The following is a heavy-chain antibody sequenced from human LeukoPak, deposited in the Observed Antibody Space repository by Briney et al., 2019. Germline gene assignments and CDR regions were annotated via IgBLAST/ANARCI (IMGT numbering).Heavy chain of an antibody. V-gene: IGHV1-2*02. CDR1: GYTFTGYY. CDR3: ALARLKRYSSGWYRSDLDY. D-gene: IGHD6-19*01. Sequence: ASVRVSCKASGYTFTGYYMHWVRQAPGQGLEWMGWINPNSGGTNYAQKFQGRVTMTRDTSISTAYMELSRLGSDDTAVYYCALARLKRYSSGWYRSDLDYWGQGTLVTVSS. J-gene: IGHJ4*02. CDR2: INPNSGGT.